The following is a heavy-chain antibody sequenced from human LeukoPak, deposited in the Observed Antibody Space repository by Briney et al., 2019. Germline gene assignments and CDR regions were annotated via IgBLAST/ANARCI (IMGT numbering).Heavy chain of an antibody. CDR3: ARGYYSSSRFDS. CDR1: GFTFSSYW. J-gene: IGHJ4*02. V-gene: IGHV3-74*01. Sequence: PGGSLRLSCAASGFTFSSYWMHWVRQAPGKGLGWVSRVNSDGSTTNYADSVKGRFTISRDNAENTLYMRINSLRPEDTAVYYCARGYYSSSRFDSWGQGTLVPVSS. CDR2: VNSDGSTT. D-gene: IGHD6-13*01.